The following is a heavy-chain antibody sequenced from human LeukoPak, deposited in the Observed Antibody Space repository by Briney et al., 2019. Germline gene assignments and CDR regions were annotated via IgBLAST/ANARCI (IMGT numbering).Heavy chain of an antibody. J-gene: IGHJ5*02. V-gene: IGHV3-23*01. CDR2: ISGSGDST. D-gene: IGHD3-9*01. Sequence: GGSLRLSCAASGFTFNSYVMSWVRQAPGKGLEWVSAISGSGDSTYCADSVKGRFAISRDNSKNTLYLLMNSLRAEDTAVYYCAKDQRFDILTGYFNWFDPWGQGTLVTVSS. CDR1: GFTFNSYV. CDR3: AKDQRFDILTGYFNWFDP.